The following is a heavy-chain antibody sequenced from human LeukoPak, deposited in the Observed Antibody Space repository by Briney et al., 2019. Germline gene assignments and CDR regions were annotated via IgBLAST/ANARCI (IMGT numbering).Heavy chain of an antibody. V-gene: IGHV1-2*04. CDR3: ARAHYGDYVSDY. D-gene: IGHD4-17*01. J-gene: IGHJ4*02. CDR1: GYTFTGYY. CDR2: INPNSGGT. Sequence: ASVKVSCKASGYTFTGYYMHWVRQAPGQGLEWMGRINPNSGGTNYAQKFQGWVTMTRDTSISTAYMELSRLRSDDTAVYYCARAHYGDYVSDYWGQGTLVTVSS.